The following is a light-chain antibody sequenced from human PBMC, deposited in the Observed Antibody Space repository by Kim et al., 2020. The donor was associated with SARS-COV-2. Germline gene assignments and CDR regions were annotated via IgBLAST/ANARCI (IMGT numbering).Light chain of an antibody. CDR2: RRN. V-gene: IGLV10-54*01. Sequence: QPATLICTGNNNNVGNEGAVWLQQHQGHPPKLLSGRRNKWPSEISERLSASRSGSTASLTIAGLQPEDEADYYCSAWDASLSAWVFGGGTQLTVL. CDR3: SAWDASLSAWV. J-gene: IGLJ3*02. CDR1: NNNVGNEG.